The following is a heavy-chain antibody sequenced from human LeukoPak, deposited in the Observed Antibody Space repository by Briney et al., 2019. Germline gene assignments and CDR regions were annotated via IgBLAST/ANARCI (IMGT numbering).Heavy chain of an antibody. CDR2: INHSGST. CDR1: GGSISSSSYY. D-gene: IGHD6-13*01. CDR3: ARGAKVYPSRSSWKVPNWFDP. J-gene: IGHJ5*02. Sequence: SETLSLTCTVSGGSISSSSYYWGWIRQPPGKGLEWIGEINHSGSTNYNPSLKSRVTISVDTSKNQFSLKLSSVTAADTAVYYCARGAKVYPSRSSWKVPNWFDPWGQGTLVTVSS. V-gene: IGHV4-39*07.